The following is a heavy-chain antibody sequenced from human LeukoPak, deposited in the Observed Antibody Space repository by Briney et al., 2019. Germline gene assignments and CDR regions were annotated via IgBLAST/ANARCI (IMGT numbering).Heavy chain of an antibody. D-gene: IGHD4-23*01. CDR2: FYYTGST. J-gene: IGHJ4*02. V-gene: IGHV4-59*12. Sequence: SETLSLTRTVSGGSITSYYWSWIRQPPGKGLEWIGHFYYTGSTNYNPSLKSRVAISAETSRNQFSLRLNSVTAADTAVYYCARAPPDGGNSGLYYWGQGTLVTVSS. CDR1: GGSITSYY. CDR3: ARAPPDGGNSGLYY.